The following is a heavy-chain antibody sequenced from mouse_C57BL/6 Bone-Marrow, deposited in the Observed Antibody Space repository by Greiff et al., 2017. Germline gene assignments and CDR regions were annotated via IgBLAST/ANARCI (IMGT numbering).Heavy chain of an antibody. V-gene: IGHV1-81*01. Sequence: QVQLQQSGAELARPGASVKLSCKASGYTFTSYGISWVKQRTGQGLEWIGEIYPRSGNTYYNEKFKGKATLNADKSSSTAYMELRSLTSEDSAVYFCALITTVVGPYAMDYWGQGTSVTVSS. D-gene: IGHD1-1*01. CDR3: ALITTVVGPYAMDY. CDR1: GYTFTSYG. CDR2: IYPRSGNT. J-gene: IGHJ4*01.